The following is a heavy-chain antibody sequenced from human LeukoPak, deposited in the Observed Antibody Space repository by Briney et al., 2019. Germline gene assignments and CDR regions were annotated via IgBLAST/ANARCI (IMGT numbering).Heavy chain of an antibody. V-gene: IGHV4-4*07. CDR2: IRTSGNT. CDR3: ARGLVGTTGEQNWFDP. Sequence: PSETLSLTCSVSGGSISSYYWSWIRQPAGKGLEWIGRIRTSGNTNYNPSLKSRVTISVDKSKIQFSLKLSSVTAADTAVYYCARGLVGTTGEQNWFDPWGQGTLVTVSS. D-gene: IGHD1-26*01. CDR1: GGSISSYY. J-gene: IGHJ5*02.